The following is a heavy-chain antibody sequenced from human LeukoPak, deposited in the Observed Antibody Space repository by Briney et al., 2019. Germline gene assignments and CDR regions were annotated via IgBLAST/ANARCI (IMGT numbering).Heavy chain of an antibody. CDR1: GGSINNYY. CDR2: IYYSGST. J-gene: IGHJ4*02. D-gene: IGHD3-22*01. V-gene: IGHV4-59*07. Sequence: PSDTLSLTCTVSGGSINNYYWNWIRQPPGKGLEWSGNIYYSGSTNYNPSLKSRVTIAVDTSKKQFSLKLSSVTAADTPVYYCARGFGSDYYDSSGYVDYWGQGTLVTVSS. CDR3: ARGFGSDYYDSSGYVDY.